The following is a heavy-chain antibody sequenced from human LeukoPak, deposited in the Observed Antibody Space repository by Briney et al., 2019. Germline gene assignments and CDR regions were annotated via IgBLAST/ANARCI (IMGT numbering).Heavy chain of an antibody. J-gene: IGHJ6*03. Sequence: PSETLSLTCAVYGGSFSGYYWSWIRQPPGKGLEWIGEINHSGSTNYNPSLKSRVTISVDTSENQFSLKLSSVTAADTAVYYCARGRISYYYYYYMDVWGKGTTVTVSS. V-gene: IGHV4-34*01. CDR1: GGSFSGYY. D-gene: IGHD3-10*01. CDR2: INHSGST. CDR3: ARGRISYYYYYYMDV.